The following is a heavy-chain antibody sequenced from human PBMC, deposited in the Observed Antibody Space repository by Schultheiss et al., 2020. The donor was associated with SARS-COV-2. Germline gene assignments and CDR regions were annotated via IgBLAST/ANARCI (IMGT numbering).Heavy chain of an antibody. CDR2: INHSGST. CDR1: GGSFSGYY. D-gene: IGHD5-18*01. J-gene: IGHJ4*02. Sequence: SQTLSLTCAVYGGSFSGYYWSWIRQPPGKGLEWIGEINHSGSTNYNPSLKSRVTISVDTSKNQFSLKLSSVTAADTAVYYCARDGQLWLPNAFFDYWGQGTLVTVSS. CDR3: ARDGQLWLPNAFFDY. V-gene: IGHV4-34*01.